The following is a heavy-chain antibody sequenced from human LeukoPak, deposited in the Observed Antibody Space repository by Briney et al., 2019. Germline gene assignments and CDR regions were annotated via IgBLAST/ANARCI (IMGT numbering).Heavy chain of an antibody. J-gene: IGHJ4*02. CDR2: IYYSGSI. D-gene: IGHD3-22*01. CDR3: AREDYDSSGVDY. CDR1: GGSISSYY. Sequence: SETLSLTCTVSGGSISSYYWSWIRQPPGKGLEWIGYIYYSGSINYNPSLKSRVTISVDTSKNQFSLKLSSVTAADTAVYYCAREDYDSSGVDYWGQGTLVTVSS. V-gene: IGHV4-59*01.